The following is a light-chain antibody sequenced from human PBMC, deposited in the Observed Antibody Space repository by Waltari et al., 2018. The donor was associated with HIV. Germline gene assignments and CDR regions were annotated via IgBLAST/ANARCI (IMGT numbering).Light chain of an antibody. Sequence: DIQLTQSPSFLSASVGDRVTITCRASQGISSYLAWYQQKPGKAPNLLIYAASALQSGVPSRFTGSGSGTEFTLTINSLQPEDSAAYYCQQTNNYPFTFGQGTRLEIK. CDR2: AAS. J-gene: IGKJ5*01. CDR3: QQTNNYPFT. CDR1: QGISSY. V-gene: IGKV1-9*01.